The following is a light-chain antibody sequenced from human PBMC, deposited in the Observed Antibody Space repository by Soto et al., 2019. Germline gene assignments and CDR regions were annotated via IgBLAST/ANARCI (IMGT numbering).Light chain of an antibody. CDR3: QQYWT. J-gene: IGKJ1*01. Sequence: EIVMTQSPATLPVSPGERATLSCRASQSVSSNLAWYQQKPGQAPRLLIYGASTRATGIPARFSGSGSGTEFTLTISSLQSEDFAVYYCQQYWTFGQGTKVEIK. CDR2: GAS. V-gene: IGKV3-15*01. CDR1: QSVSSN.